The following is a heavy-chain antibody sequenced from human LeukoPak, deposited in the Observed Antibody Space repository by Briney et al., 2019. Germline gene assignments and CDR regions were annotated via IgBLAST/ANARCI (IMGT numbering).Heavy chain of an antibody. CDR1: GHTSTNYG. V-gene: IGHV1-18*01. J-gene: IGHJ4*02. Sequence: ASVKVSCKASGHTSTNYGITWVRQAPGQGLEWMGWISAYTGNTNYAQNLQDRVTMTTDTSTSTAYMELRSLRSDDTAVYYCARDHGDYPNPFGWGQGTLVTVSS. CDR3: ARDHGDYPNPFG. CDR2: ISAYTGNT. D-gene: IGHD4-17*01.